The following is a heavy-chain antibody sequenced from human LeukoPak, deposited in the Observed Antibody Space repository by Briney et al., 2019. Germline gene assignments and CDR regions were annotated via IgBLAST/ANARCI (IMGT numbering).Heavy chain of an antibody. V-gene: IGHV3-21*01. CDR2: ISSGSSYR. Sequence: GGSLRLSCAASGFTFSDYNLDWVRQAPGKGLEWVSSISSGSSYRYYADSVKGRFTISRDNANNSLYLQMNRLRAEDTAVYYCATLPAAIISWGQGTLVTVSS. CDR3: ATLPAAIIS. D-gene: IGHD2-2*01. CDR1: GFTFSDYN. J-gene: IGHJ4*02.